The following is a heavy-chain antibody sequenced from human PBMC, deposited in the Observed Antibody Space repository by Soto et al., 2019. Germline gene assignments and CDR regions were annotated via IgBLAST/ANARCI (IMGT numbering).Heavy chain of an antibody. V-gene: IGHV4-4*02. J-gene: IGHJ5*02. CDR3: AREIVTAGGSNYFDP. D-gene: IGHD2-21*02. Sequence: QVQLQESGPRLVKPSGSLSLTCGVSGGTVASSHWWSWVRQSPGGGLEWIGNVYHTGDTNFNPSLQSRVTISVDKSNNQFSLRLNSLTAADTAVYFCAREIVTAGGSNYFDPWGPGTLVTVSS. CDR1: GGTVASSHW. CDR2: VYHTGDT.